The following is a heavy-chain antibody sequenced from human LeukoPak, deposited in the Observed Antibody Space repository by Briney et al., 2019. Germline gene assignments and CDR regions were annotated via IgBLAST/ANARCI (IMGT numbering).Heavy chain of an antibody. D-gene: IGHD3-22*01. CDR3: ARDSSYYYDSSGYYGLDY. Sequence: SETLSLTCTVSGGSISSGGYYWSWIRQPPGKGLEWIGYIYYSGSTYYNPSLKSRVTISVDTSKNQFSLKLSSVTAADTAVYYCARDSSYYYDSSGYYGLDYWGQGTLVTVSS. CDR1: GGSISSGGYY. V-gene: IGHV4-30-4*01. J-gene: IGHJ4*02. CDR2: IYYSGST.